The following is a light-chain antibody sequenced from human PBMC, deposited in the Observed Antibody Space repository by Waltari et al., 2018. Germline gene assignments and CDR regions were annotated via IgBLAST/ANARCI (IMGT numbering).Light chain of an antibody. CDR1: QSVSSN. CDR2: DSS. V-gene: IGKV3-15*01. CDR3: QQYNNWPPLT. J-gene: IGKJ4*01. Sequence: EIVMTQSPATLSVSPGERVTLSCRASQSVSSNLAWYQQKPGQAPRLLISDSSTRAPGTAARFSGSGSGTEFTLTITGLQSEDFALYYCQQYNNWPPLTFGGGTKVEIK.